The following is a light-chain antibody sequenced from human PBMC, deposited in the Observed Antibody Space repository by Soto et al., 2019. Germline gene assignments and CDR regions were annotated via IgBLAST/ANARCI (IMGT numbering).Light chain of an antibody. V-gene: IGKV3-20*01. Sequence: EIVLTQSPGTLSLSPGERATLSCRASQSVSSNSLAWYQQRPGQAPRLLIYGATRRATGIPDRFSGSGSGTDFTLTISRLEPEDFAVYYCQQYGSSPRTFGQGTKVEIK. CDR1: QSVSSNS. CDR2: GAT. J-gene: IGKJ1*01. CDR3: QQYGSSPRT.